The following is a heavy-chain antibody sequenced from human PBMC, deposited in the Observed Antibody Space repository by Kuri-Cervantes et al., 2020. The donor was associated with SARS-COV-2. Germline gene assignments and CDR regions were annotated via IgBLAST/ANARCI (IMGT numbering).Heavy chain of an antibody. CDR3: TTASNAVVAATLYYYGMDV. D-gene: IGHD2-15*01. V-gene: IGHV3-15*07. Sequence: GESLKISCAASGFTFSNAWMNWVRQAPGKGLEWVGRIKSKTDGGTTDYAAPVKGRFTISRDDSKNTLYLQMNSLKTEDTAVYYCTTASNAVVAATLYYYGMDVWGQGTTVTCSS. CDR2: IKSKTDGGTT. J-gene: IGHJ6*02. CDR1: GFTFSNAW.